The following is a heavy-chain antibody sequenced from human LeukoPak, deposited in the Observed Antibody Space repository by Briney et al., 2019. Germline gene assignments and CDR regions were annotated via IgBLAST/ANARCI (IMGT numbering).Heavy chain of an antibody. J-gene: IGHJ4*02. D-gene: IGHD3-10*01. CDR1: GFTFSSCG. CDR3: AKDHYYGSGSSWYYFDY. Sequence: GGSLRLSCAASGFTFSSCGMHWVRQAPGKGLEWVAFIRYDGGNKYYADSVKGRFTISRDNSKNTLYLQMNSLRAEDTAVYYCAKDHYYGSGSSWYYFDYWGQGTLVTVSS. CDR2: IRYDGGNK. V-gene: IGHV3-30*02.